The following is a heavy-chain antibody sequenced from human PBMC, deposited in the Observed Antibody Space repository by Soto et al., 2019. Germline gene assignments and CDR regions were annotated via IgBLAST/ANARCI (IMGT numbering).Heavy chain of an antibody. CDR1: GFSLSTSGVG. CDR3: AHNSDYGDYVRENWFDP. CDR2: IYWDDDK. V-gene: IGHV2-5*02. Sequence: SGPTLVKPTQTLTLTCTFSGFSLSTSGVGVGWIRQPPGKALEWLALIYWDDDKRYTPSLQGRLTITKDTSKNQVVLTMTNMDPVDTATYYCAHNSDYGDYVRENWFDPWGQGTLVTVSS. J-gene: IGHJ5*02. D-gene: IGHD4-17*01.